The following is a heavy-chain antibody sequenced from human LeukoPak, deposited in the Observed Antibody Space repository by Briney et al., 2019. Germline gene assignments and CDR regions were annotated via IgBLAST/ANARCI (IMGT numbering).Heavy chain of an antibody. CDR3: ARVTFNYFDY. J-gene: IGHJ4*02. Sequence: GGSLRLSCAASGFTVSSYEMNWVRQAPGKGLEWVSYITSSGSTIHYADSVKGRFTISRDNAKNSLYLQMNSLRAEDTAVYYCARVTFNYFDYWGQGTLVTVSS. CDR1: GFTVSSYE. D-gene: IGHD1-14*01. CDR2: ITSSGSTI. V-gene: IGHV3-48*03.